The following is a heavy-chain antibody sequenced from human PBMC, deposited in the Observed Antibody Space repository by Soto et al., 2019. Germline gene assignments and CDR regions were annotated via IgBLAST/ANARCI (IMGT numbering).Heavy chain of an antibody. V-gene: IGHV3-7*01. Sequence: GGSLRLSCAASGFTFSSYWMSWVRQAPGKGLGWVANIKQDGSEKYYVDSVKGRFTISRDNAKNSLYLQMNSLRAEDTAVYYCAREDGIAAAGRPYWGQGTLVTVSS. CDR3: AREDGIAAAGRPY. CDR2: IKQDGSEK. D-gene: IGHD6-13*01. J-gene: IGHJ4*02. CDR1: GFTFSSYW.